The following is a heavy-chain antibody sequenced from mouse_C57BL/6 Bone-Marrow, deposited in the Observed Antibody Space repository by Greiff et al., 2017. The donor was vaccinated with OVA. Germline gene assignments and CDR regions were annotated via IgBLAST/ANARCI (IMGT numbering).Heavy chain of an antibody. CDR2: ISNLAYSI. J-gene: IGHJ4*01. CDR3: ARRPYGSSIAMDY. D-gene: IGHD1-1*01. CDR1: GFTFSDYG. V-gene: IGHV5-15*04. Sequence: DVMLVESGGGLVQPGGSLKLSCAASGFTFSDYGMAWVRQAPRKGPEWVAFISNLAYSIYYADTVTGRFTISRENAKNTLYLEMSSLRSEDTAMYYCARRPYGSSIAMDYWGQGTSVTVSS.